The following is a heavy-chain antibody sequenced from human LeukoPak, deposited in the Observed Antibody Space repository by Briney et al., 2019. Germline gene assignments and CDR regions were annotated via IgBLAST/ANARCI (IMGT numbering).Heavy chain of an antibody. CDR3: AMSDLWANWNSEGPFDY. V-gene: IGHV5-51*01. CDR1: GYSFTSYW. CDR2: IYPGDSDT. D-gene: IGHD1-1*01. J-gene: IGHJ4*02. Sequence: GESLKISCKGSGYSFTSYWIGWVRQMPGKGLEWMGIIYPGDSDTRYSPSFQGQVTISADKSISTAYLRWSSLKASDTAMYYCAMSDLWANWNSEGPFDYWGQGTLVTVSS.